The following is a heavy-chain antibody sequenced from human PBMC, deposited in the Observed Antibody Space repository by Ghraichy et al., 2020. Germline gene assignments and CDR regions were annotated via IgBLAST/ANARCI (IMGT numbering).Heavy chain of an antibody. CDR2: ISGSGGST. V-gene: IGHV3-23*01. Sequence: GGSLRLSCAASGFTFSSYAMSWVRQAPGKGLEWVSAISGSGGSTYYTDSVKGRFTISRDNSKNTLYLQMNSLRAVDTAVYYCAGRGTVAGTALGYWGQGTLVTVSS. CDR3: AGRGTVAGTALGY. D-gene: IGHD6-19*01. CDR1: GFTFSSYA. J-gene: IGHJ4*02.